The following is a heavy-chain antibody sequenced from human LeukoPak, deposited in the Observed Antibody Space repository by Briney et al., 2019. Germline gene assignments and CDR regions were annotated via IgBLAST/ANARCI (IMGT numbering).Heavy chain of an antibody. Sequence: SQTLSLTCTVSGGSISSGGYYWSWIRQHPGKGMEWIGYIYYSGSTYYNPSLKSRVTISVDTSENQFSLKLSSVTAADTAVYYCARVREEYSSSPLDYWGQGTLVTVSS. D-gene: IGHD6-6*01. J-gene: IGHJ4*02. CDR2: IYYSGST. CDR3: ARVREEYSSSPLDY. V-gene: IGHV4-31*03. CDR1: GGSISSGGYY.